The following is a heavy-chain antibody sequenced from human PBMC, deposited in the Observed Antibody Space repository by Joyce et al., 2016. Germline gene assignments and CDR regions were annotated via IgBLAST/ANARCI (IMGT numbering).Heavy chain of an antibody. CDR1: GFSFRYFW. CDR3: TRGSGTGWFDP. Sequence: EVYLVESGGGLVQPGGSLRLSCAASGFSFRYFWMDWVRQAPGKGLEWVAQINEDGSEKNYMDSLRGRFIISRDNAKNSVDLQINSLRVEDTAVYYCTRGSGTGWFDPWGQGTLVTVSS. J-gene: IGHJ5*02. CDR2: INEDGSEK. V-gene: IGHV3-7*03. D-gene: IGHD6-13*01.